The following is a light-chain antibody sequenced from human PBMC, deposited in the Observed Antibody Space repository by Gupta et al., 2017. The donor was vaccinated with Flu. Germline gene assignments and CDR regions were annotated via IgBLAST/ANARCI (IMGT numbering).Light chain of an antibody. J-gene: IGKJ5*01. CDR3: RQYKSYPIT. CDR1: ESISNS. V-gene: IGKV1D-16*01. Sequence: DIQMPHSPSSLSASVGDRVTITCRASESISNSLGWYQQRPERAPKSLIYGASSLQNGVPSRFSGGGSGTDFTLTISSLQPEDFGTYYCRQYKSYPITFGQGTRLEIK. CDR2: GAS.